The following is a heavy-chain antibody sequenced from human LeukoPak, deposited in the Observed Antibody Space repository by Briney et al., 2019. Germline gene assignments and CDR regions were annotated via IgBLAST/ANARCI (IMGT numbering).Heavy chain of an antibody. D-gene: IGHD5-24*01. Sequence: GGSLRLSCAGSGFTFSNYNMNWVRQAPGRGLEWVSYISSRSGYIYYADSVKGRFTISRDNAKNSLYLQMNSLRAEDTAVYYCARTRDGYNTNWFDPWGQGTLVTVSS. CDR2: ISSRSGYI. CDR1: GFTFSNYN. CDR3: ARTRDGYNTNWFDP. J-gene: IGHJ5*02. V-gene: IGHV3-21*01.